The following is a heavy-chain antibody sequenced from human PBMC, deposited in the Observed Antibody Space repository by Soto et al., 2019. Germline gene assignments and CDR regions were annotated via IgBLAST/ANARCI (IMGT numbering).Heavy chain of an antibody. V-gene: IGHV3-30*18. CDR3: AKDLSREVATTTTMYYRHGMDF. CDR2: ISYDGSNK. CDR1: GFTFRSYV. Sequence: QVQLVESGGGVVQPGRSLRLSCAASGFTFRSYVMHWVRQAPGKGLEWVAIISYDGSNKYYVNSVKGRFTISRDNSNNTLYLQMNSLRAEDTAIYYCAKDLSREVATTTTMYYRHGMDFWGQGTTLTVSS. D-gene: IGHD5-12*01. J-gene: IGHJ6*01.